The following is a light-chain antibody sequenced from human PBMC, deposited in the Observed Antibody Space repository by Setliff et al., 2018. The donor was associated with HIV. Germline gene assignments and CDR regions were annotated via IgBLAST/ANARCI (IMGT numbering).Light chain of an antibody. CDR3: ATWDDSLNGAV. Sequence: QSVLTQPPSAPGTPGQRVTISCSGSRSNIGDNIVNWYQQLPGTAPKLLIHSDNQRPSGVPDRFAGSRSDTSASLAISGLQSQDEADYYCATWDDSLNGAVFGGGTKVTVL. CDR1: RSNIGDNI. V-gene: IGLV1-44*01. J-gene: IGLJ3*02. CDR2: SDN.